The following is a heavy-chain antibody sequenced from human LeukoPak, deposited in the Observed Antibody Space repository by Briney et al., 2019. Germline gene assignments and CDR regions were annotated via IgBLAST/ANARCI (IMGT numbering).Heavy chain of an antibody. D-gene: IGHD3-10*01. CDR1: GYTFTGYY. V-gene: IGHV1-2*02. CDR2: INPNSGGT. J-gene: IGHJ3*02. CDR3: ARGRGASDAFDI. Sequence: ASVKVSCKASGYTFTGYYMHWVRQAPGQGLEWMGWINPNSGGTNYAQKFQGRVTMTRDTSISTAYMELSRPRSDDTAVYYCARGRGASDAFDIWGQGTMVTVSS.